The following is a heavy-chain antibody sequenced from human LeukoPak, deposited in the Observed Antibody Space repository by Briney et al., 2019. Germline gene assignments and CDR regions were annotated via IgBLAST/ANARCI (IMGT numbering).Heavy chain of an antibody. D-gene: IGHD1-26*01. J-gene: IGHJ4*02. Sequence: SGPTLVQPPQSLTLTCTFSGFSLSTSGVGVGWIRQPPGKALEWLTLIYSNDDKRYSPSLKTRLTITNDTSKNQVVITMTNMDPVDTATYSCAHSVIVGSTLGYFDYWGQGTLVTVSS. V-gene: IGHV2-5*01. CDR3: AHSVIVGSTLGYFDY. CDR1: GFSLSTSGVG. CDR2: IYSNDDK.